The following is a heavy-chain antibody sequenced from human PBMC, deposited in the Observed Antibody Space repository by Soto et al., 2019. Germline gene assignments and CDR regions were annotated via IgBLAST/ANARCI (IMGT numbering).Heavy chain of an antibody. V-gene: IGHV5-51*01. CDR1: GYSFTSYW. D-gene: IGHD2-15*01. J-gene: IGHJ5*02. CDR3: ERRGGGVVYPPGWFDP. Sequence: PGESLKISCKGSGYSFTSYWIGWVRQMPGKGLEWMGIIYPGDSDTRYSPSFQGQVTISADKFISTAYLQWSSLKASDTAMYYCERRGGGVVYPPGWFDPWGQGTLVTVSS. CDR2: IYPGDSDT.